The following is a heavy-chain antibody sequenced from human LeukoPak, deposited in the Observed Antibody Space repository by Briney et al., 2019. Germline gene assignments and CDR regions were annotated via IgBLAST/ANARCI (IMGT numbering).Heavy chain of an antibody. D-gene: IGHD3-22*01. V-gene: IGHV3-48*03. Sequence: GGSLRLSCAASGFTFSNYEMNWVRQAPGKGLEWVSYISNSGSTIYYADSVKGRFTISRDNAKNSLYLQMNSLRAEDTAVYYCARGITYYYDSSGYPVFDYWGQGTLVTVSS. J-gene: IGHJ4*02. CDR2: ISNSGSTI. CDR3: ARGITYYYDSSGYPVFDY. CDR1: GFTFSNYE.